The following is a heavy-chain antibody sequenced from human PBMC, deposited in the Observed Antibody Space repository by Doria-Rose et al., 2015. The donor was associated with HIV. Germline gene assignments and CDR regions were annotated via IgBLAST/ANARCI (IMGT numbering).Heavy chain of an antibody. CDR3: ARGLLRGGWNDVDYYYGMHV. CDR1: GGSSSGYY. CDR2: INHSGST. J-gene: IGHJ6*02. Sequence: QVQLQQWDAGLVKPSETLSLTCAVFGGSSSGYYWSWIRQPPGKGLEWIGEINHSGSTNYKTSLKSRVTISLDTSKNLFSLKLSSVTAADTAVYYCARGLLRGGWNDVDYYYGMHVWGQGTTVTVSS. V-gene: IGHV4-34*01. D-gene: IGHD1-1*01.